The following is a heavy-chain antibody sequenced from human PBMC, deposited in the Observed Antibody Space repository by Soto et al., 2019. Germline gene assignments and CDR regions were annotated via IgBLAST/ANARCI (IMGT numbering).Heavy chain of an antibody. Sequence: PSQTLSLTCAISGDSVSSNSAAWNWIRQSPSRGLEWLGRTYYRSKWYNDYVVSVKSRITINPDTSKNQFSLQLNSVTPEDTAVYYCAREEGLMVRKHYGMDVWGQGTTVTVSS. J-gene: IGHJ6*02. D-gene: IGHD3-10*01. CDR3: AREEGLMVRKHYGMDV. CDR2: TYYRSKWYN. V-gene: IGHV6-1*01. CDR1: GDSVSSNSAA.